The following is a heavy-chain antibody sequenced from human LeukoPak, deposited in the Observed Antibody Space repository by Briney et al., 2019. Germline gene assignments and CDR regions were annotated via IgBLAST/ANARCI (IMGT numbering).Heavy chain of an antibody. V-gene: IGHV1-2*02. D-gene: IGHD6-6*01. J-gene: IGHJ3*02. CDR2: INPNSGGT. CDR1: GYTFTSYG. Sequence: ASVKVPCKASGYTFTSYGIGWVRQAPGQGLEWMGWINPNSGGTNYAQKFQGRVTMTRDTSISTAYMELSRLRSDDTAVYYCAREGWYSSSSLDAFDIWGQGTMVTVSS. CDR3: AREGWYSSSSLDAFDI.